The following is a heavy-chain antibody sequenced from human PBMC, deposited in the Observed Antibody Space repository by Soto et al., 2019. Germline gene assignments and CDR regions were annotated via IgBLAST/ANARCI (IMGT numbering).Heavy chain of an antibody. V-gene: IGHV5-51*01. Sequence: GESLKISCKGSGCSFTTYWIGWVRQMPGKGLEWMGIIYPGDSDTRYSPSFQGQVTISADKSISTAYLQWSSLKASDTAMYYCARKAGYSSSWPRHAFDIWGQGTMVTVSS. J-gene: IGHJ3*02. CDR3: ARKAGYSSSWPRHAFDI. CDR2: IYPGDSDT. CDR1: GCSFTTYW. D-gene: IGHD6-13*01.